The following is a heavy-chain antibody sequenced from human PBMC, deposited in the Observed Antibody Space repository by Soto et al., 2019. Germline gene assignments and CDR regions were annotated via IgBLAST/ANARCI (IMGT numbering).Heavy chain of an antibody. D-gene: IGHD2-2*03. J-gene: IGHJ4*02. CDR2: VKSKADGETT. CDR3: FASVKWISYFDY. Sequence: EVQLVESGGGSVKPGGSLRLSCAASGVTFSDAWMTWVRQAPGKGLEWVGRVKSKADGETTDYAAPVKGRIIVSRDDSKNMLFLQLNSLKNDDTAIYYCFASVKWISYFDYRGQGTLVTVSS. V-gene: IGHV3-15*01. CDR1: GVTFSDAW.